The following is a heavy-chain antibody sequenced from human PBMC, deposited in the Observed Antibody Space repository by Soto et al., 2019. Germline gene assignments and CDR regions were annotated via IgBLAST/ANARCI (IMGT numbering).Heavy chain of an antibody. CDR1: GFTFSDYY. Sequence: PGGSLRLSCAASGFTFSDYYMSWIRQAPGEGLEWVSYISSSGSTIYYADSVKGRFTISRDNAKNSLYLQMNSLRAEDTAVYYCARVENGEPYHYYYMDVWGKGTTVTVSS. V-gene: IGHV3-11*01. CDR3: ARVENGEPYHYYYMDV. CDR2: ISSSGSTI. J-gene: IGHJ6*03.